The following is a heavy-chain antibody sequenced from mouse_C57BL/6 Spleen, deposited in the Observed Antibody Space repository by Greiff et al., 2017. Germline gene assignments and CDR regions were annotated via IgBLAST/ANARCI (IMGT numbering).Heavy chain of an antibody. Sequence: EVHLVESEGGLVQPGSSMKLSCTASGFTFSDYYMAWVRQVPEKGLEWVANINYDGSSTYYLDSLKSRFIISRDNAKNILYLQMSSLKSEDTATYYCARDPYYYGSSYCDYWGQGTTLTVSS. D-gene: IGHD1-1*01. CDR2: INYDGSST. J-gene: IGHJ2*01. CDR1: GFTFSDYY. V-gene: IGHV5-16*01. CDR3: ARDPYYYGSSYCDY.